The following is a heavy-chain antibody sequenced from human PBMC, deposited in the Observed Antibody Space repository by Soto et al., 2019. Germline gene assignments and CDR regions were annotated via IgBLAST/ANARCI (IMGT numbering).Heavy chain of an antibody. CDR1: GFTFSSYW. CDR3: VRDYRVSYGYGPFDY. CDR2: IKQDVGEK. D-gene: IGHD5-18*01. V-gene: IGHV3-7*03. Sequence: RLSCAASGFTFSSYWMSWVRQAPGKGLEWVANIKQDVGEKYYVDSVKGRFTVSRDNAKNSLYLQMNSLRGDDTAVYYCVRDYRVSYGYGPFDYWGQGTLVTVSS. J-gene: IGHJ4*02.